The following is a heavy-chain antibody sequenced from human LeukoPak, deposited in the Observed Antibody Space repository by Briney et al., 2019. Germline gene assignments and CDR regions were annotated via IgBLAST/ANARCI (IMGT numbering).Heavy chain of an antibody. V-gene: IGHV3-21*01. CDR2: ISSSSSYI. J-gene: IGHJ3*02. CDR1: GFTFTSYE. CDR3: ARDSITGTPAAFDI. D-gene: IGHD1-20*01. Sequence: GGSLRLSCAASGFTFTSYEMNWVRQAPGKGLEWVSSISSSSSYIYYADSVKGRFTISRDNAKNSLYLQMNSLRAEDTAVYYCARDSITGTPAAFDIWGQGTMVTVSS.